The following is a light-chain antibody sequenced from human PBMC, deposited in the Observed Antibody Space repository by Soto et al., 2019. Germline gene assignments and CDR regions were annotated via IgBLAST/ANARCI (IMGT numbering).Light chain of an antibody. J-gene: IGKJ1*01. Sequence: EIVLTQSPGTLSLSPGERATLSCRASQSVSSNYLAWYQQKPGQAPRLLIYRASSRATGIPDRFSGSGSGTDFTLTISRLAPEDFAVYYCQQYGSSYWTFGQGTKVEIK. V-gene: IGKV3-20*01. CDR1: QSVSSNY. CDR2: RAS. CDR3: QQYGSSYWT.